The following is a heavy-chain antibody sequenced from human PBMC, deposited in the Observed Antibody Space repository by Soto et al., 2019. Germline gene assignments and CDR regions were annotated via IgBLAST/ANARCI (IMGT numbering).Heavy chain of an antibody. J-gene: IGHJ6*02. D-gene: IGHD6-13*01. CDR1: GFTFGDYA. CDR2: IRSKTDGGTT. CDR3: TTVIAAAPYYYSYGMDV. V-gene: IGHV3-49*03. Sequence: PGGSLRLSCRASGFTFGDYAFNWLRQAPGKGLEWVGLIRSKTDGGTTDYAAPGKGRFTISRDDSKNTLYLQMNSRKTEDTAVYYCTTVIAAAPYYYSYGMDVWGQGTTATVS.